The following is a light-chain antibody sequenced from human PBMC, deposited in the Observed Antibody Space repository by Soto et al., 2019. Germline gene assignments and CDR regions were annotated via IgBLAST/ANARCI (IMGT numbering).Light chain of an antibody. Sequence: EIVLTQSPGTLSLSPGERATLSCRASQSVSSSYLAWYQQKPGKAPRLLIYGASSRATGIPDRFSGSGSGTHVTLTISRLEPEDFAVYYCQQYGSSPLTFRGGTKLEIK. J-gene: IGKJ4*01. V-gene: IGKV3-20*01. CDR1: QSVSSSY. CDR2: GAS. CDR3: QQYGSSPLT.